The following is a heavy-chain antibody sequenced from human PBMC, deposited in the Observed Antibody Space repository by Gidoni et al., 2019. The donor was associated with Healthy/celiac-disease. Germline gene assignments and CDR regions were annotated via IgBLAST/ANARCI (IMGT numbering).Heavy chain of an antibody. Sequence: EVQLVESGGGLVQPGGSPRLSCAASGFTFSSDWTTGVRQAPGKGLEWGANIKQDGSEKYYVDSVKGRFTISRDNAKNSLYLQMNSLRADDTAVYYCAREIQGYSSSWSDPYFDYWGQGTLVTVSS. CDR1: GFTFSSDW. J-gene: IGHJ4*02. V-gene: IGHV3-7*03. CDR3: AREIQGYSSSWSDPYFDY. CDR2: IKQDGSEK. D-gene: IGHD6-13*01.